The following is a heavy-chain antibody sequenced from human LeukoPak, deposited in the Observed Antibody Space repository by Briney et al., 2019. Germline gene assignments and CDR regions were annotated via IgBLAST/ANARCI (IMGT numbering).Heavy chain of an antibody. CDR2: ISSSSSYI. D-gene: IGHD6-19*01. CDR1: GFTFSSYS. V-gene: IGHV3-21*01. J-gene: IGHJ4*02. Sequence: GGSLRLSCAASGFTFSSYSMNWVRQAPGKGLEWVSSISSSSSYIYYADSVKGRFTISRDNAKNSLYLQMNSLRAEDTAVYYCARVGIAVAGTKGFDYWGQGTQVTVSS. CDR3: ARVGIAVAGTKGFDY.